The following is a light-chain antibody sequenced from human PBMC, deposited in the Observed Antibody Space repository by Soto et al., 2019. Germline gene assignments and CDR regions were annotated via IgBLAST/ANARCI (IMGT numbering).Light chain of an antibody. CDR1: QSVSISY. CDR2: GAS. Sequence: EIVLTQSPGTLSLSPVERATLSCRASQSVSISYLAWYQQKPGQAPRLLIYGASSRATGIPDRFSGSGSGTDFTLTISRLEPEDFAVYYCQQYISSPRTFGGGTKVEI. J-gene: IGKJ4*01. CDR3: QQYISSPRT. V-gene: IGKV3-20*01.